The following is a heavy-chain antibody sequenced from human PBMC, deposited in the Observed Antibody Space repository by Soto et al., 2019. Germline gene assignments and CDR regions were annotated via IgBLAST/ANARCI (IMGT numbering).Heavy chain of an antibody. CDR1: GYIFTAYA. CDR3: ARDHYYYDSSGYYGY. J-gene: IGHJ4*02. D-gene: IGHD3-22*01. V-gene: IGHV1-3*01. CDR2: INVGNGNA. Sequence: QAQLVQSGAEVKEPGAPAMISCKASGYIFTAYAMHWVRQAPGQRLEWMGWINVGNGNAKYSQKFQGRVTITRDTSASAVYMAVSSLQSEDTAVYYCARDHYYYDSSGYYGYWGQGTLVTVSS.